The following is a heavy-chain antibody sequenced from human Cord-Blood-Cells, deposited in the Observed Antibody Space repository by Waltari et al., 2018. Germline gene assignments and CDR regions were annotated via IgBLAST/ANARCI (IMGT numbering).Heavy chain of an antibody. CDR3: ARDYYDSSGYYYYYYGMDV. D-gene: IGHD3-22*01. J-gene: IGHJ6*02. Sequence: QVQLVQSGAEVKKPGSSVKVSCKASGGTFSSYAISWVRQAPGQGLEWMGAIIPIVGTANDAPKDQGRVTITAEEATSTACMEVSSLRSDDTAVYYCARDYYDSSGYYYYYYGMDVWGQGTTVTVSS. CDR1: GGTFSSYA. V-gene: IGHV1-69*12. CDR2: IIPIVGTA.